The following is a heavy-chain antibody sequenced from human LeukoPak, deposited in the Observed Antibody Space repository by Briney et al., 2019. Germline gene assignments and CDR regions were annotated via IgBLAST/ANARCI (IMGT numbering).Heavy chain of an antibody. V-gene: IGHV3-49*03. J-gene: IGHJ4*02. CDR2: IRSKAYGGTT. D-gene: IGHD2-15*01. CDR3: TTDRSVVVVAATTVSPYFDY. CDR1: GFTFGDYA. Sequence: GGSLRLSCTAFGFTFGDYAMSWFRLAPGKGREWVGFIRSKAYGGTTDYAAPVKGRFTISRDDSKNTLYLQMNSLKTEDTAVYYCTTDRSVVVVAATTVSPYFDYWGQGTLVTVSS.